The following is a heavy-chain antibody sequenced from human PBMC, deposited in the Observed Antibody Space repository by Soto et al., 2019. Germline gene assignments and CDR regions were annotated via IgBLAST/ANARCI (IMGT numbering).Heavy chain of an antibody. V-gene: IGHV3-23*01. J-gene: IGHJ4*01. CDR1: GFTFRSYT. CDR2: IIGGNGDT. D-gene: IGHD1-1*01. CDR3: AKDKEPDRLWDIDF. Sequence: GGSLRLSCAASGFTFRSYTMSWVRQAPGKGLEWVSSIIGGNGDTFYAASVTGRFTISRDISKSTLYLQMNGLRVEDTAIYYCAKDKEPDRLWDIDFWGHGTLVTVYS.